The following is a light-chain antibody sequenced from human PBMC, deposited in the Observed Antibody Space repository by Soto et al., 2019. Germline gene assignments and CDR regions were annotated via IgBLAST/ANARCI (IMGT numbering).Light chain of an antibody. J-gene: IGKJ3*01. V-gene: IGKV3D-7*01. Sequence: EIVMTQSPATLSLSTGERATLSCRASQSVSSSYLSWYQQKPGQAPRLLIYGASTRATGIPARFSGSVSGTYFTLTISSLQPEDFAVYYCQQDYNLSTCGPGTKVDIK. CDR2: GAS. CDR1: QSVSSSY. CDR3: QQDYNLST.